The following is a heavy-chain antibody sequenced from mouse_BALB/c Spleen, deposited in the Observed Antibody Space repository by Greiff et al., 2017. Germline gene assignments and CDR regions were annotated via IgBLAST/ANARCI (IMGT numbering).Heavy chain of an antibody. J-gene: IGHJ4*01. Sequence: QVQLQQSGAELVRPGTSVKISCKASGFWLGWVKQRPGHGLEWIGDIYPGGGYTNYNEKFKGKATLTADTSSSTAYMQLSSLTSEDSAVYFCARLPRTGEAMDYWGQGTSVTVSS. CDR3: ARLPRTGEAMDY. CDR2: IYPGGGYT. CDR1: GFW. D-gene: IGHD4-1*01. V-gene: IGHV1-63*02.